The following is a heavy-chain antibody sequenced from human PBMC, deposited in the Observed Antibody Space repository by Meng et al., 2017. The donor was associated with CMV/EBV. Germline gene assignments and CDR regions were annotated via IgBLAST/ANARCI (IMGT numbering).Heavy chain of an antibody. CDR2: IKTKTDGETT. CDR3: TNGLRGVGAFDY. D-gene: IGHD3-16*01. V-gene: IGHV3-15*01. J-gene: IGHJ4*02. CDR1: GFTVSSNY. Sequence: GESLKISCAASGFTVSSNYMSWVRQAPGKGLEWVGLIKTKTDGETTDYAAPVKGRFFISRDDSKNTLYLQMNSLKAENTAVYYCTNGLRGVGAFDYWGQGALVTVSS.